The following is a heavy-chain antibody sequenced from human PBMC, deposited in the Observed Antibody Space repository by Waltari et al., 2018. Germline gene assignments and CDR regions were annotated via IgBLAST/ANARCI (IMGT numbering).Heavy chain of an antibody. D-gene: IGHD1-26*01. J-gene: IGHJ4*02. Sequence: QVQLQESGPGLVKPSETLSLTCTVSVGSISSHYWSWIRQPPGKGLAWIGYIYSSGSTSYTPSLRSRVTIAVDTSKNQFSLKLSSVTAADTAVYYCARGWELLADYWGQGTLVTVSS. V-gene: IGHV4-59*11. CDR1: VGSISSHY. CDR2: IYSSGST. CDR3: ARGWELLADY.